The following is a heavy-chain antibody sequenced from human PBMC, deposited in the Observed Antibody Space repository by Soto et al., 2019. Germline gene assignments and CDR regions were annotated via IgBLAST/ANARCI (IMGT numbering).Heavy chain of an antibody. CDR2: IDPSDSYT. V-gene: IGHV5-10-1*01. D-gene: IGHD3-22*01. CDR1: GYIFTSYW. Sequence: GESLKISCKGSGYIFTSYWISWVRQMPGKGLEWMGRIDPSDSYTNYSPSFQGHVTISADKSISTAYLQWSSLKASDTAMYYCARSSYDSSGYYGTYYYGMDVWGQGTTVTVSS. J-gene: IGHJ6*02. CDR3: ARSSYDSSGYYGTYYYGMDV.